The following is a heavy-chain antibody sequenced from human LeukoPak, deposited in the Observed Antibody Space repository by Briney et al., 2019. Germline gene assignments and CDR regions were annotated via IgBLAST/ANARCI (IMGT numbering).Heavy chain of an antibody. V-gene: IGHV3-33*01. CDR3: ARSDEIAVAGTLGY. Sequence: GRSLRLSCAASGFTFSSYGMHWVRQAPGKGLEWVAVIWYDGSNKYYAGSVKGRFTISRDNSKNTLYLQMNSLRAEDTAVYYCARSDEIAVAGTLGYWGQGTLVTVSS. J-gene: IGHJ4*02. D-gene: IGHD6-19*01. CDR1: GFTFSSYG. CDR2: IWYDGSNK.